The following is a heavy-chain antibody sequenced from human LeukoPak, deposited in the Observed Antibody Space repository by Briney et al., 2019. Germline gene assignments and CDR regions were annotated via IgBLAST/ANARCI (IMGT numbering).Heavy chain of an antibody. Sequence: GGSLRLSCAASGFTFSNYSMNWVRQAPGKGLEWVSYISGYSITIYYADSVKGRFTISRDNAKKSLYLQMNNLRAEDTAVYYCARDPAHYDLWNGQDFWGQGTLVTVSS. D-gene: IGHD3-3*01. CDR1: GFTFSNYS. CDR2: ISGYSITI. J-gene: IGHJ4*02. CDR3: ARDPAHYDLWNGQDF. V-gene: IGHV3-48*01.